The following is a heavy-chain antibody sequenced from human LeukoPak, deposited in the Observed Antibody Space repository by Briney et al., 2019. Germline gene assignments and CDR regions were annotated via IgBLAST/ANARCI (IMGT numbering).Heavy chain of an antibody. CDR2: IYYSGST. Sequence: SETLSLTCTVSGGSISPYYWSWIRQPPGKGLEWIGYIYYSGSTNYNPSLKSRVTISVDTSKNQFSLKLSSVTAADTAVYYCARLPRRGYSYGRHYYYYMDVWGKGTTVTVSS. D-gene: IGHD5-18*01. CDR3: ARLPRRGYSYGRHYYYYMDV. CDR1: GGSISPYY. V-gene: IGHV4-59*12. J-gene: IGHJ6*03.